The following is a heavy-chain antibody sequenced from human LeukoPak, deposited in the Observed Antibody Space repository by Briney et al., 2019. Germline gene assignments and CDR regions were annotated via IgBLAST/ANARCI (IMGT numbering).Heavy chain of an antibody. CDR1: GFTFSDYY. J-gene: IGHJ4*02. CDR3: ARERVGYFDY. V-gene: IGHV3-11*05. CDR2: ISRSDGST. Sequence: GGSLRLSCAASGFTFSDYYMTWMRQAPGKGLEWVSYISRSDGSTKYTDSVKGRFTISRDNAKNSLYLQMNSLRAEDTAVYYCARERVGYFDYWGQGTLVTVSS. D-gene: IGHD1-26*01.